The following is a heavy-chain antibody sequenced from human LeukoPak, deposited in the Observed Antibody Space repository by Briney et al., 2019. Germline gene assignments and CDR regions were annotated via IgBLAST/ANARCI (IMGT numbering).Heavy chain of an antibody. CDR2: ISAYNGNT. V-gene: IGHV1-18*01. J-gene: IGHJ6*02. Sequence: ASVKVSFKASGYTFPSYGLSWVRQAPGQGLEWMGWISAYNGNTNYAQKVQGRVTMTTDTATSTAYMELRSLRSDDTAVYYCARDILTGYLGIYYYGMDVWGQGTTVTVSS. CDR1: GYTFPSYG. D-gene: IGHD3-9*01. CDR3: ARDILTGYLGIYYYGMDV.